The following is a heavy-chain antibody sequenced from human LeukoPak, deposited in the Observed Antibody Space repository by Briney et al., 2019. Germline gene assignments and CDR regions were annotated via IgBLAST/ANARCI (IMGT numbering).Heavy chain of an antibody. J-gene: IGHJ6*03. Sequence: PGGSLRLSCAASGFTFSSYWMSWVRQAPGEGLEWVSAISGSAGSTYYADSVKGRFTISRDNSKNTLYLQMNSLRAEDTAVYYCAKDSGSSSWYSPYYYYYMDVWGKGTTVTVSS. CDR1: GFTFSSYW. V-gene: IGHV3-23*01. CDR2: ISGSAGST. D-gene: IGHD6-13*01. CDR3: AKDSGSSSWYSPYYYYYMDV.